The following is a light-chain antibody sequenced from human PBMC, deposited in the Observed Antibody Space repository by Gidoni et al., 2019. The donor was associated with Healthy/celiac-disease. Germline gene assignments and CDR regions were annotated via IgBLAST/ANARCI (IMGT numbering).Light chain of an antibody. CDR3: KQSYSTPYT. CDR2: AAA. CDR1: QSISSY. Sequence: DIQMTQSPSSLSASLGDRVTITCRASQSISSYLNWYQQKPGKAPKLLIYAAASLQSGVPSRFSGSGSGTDFNLTISSLKPEDFATYYCKQSYSTPYTFGQGTKLEIK. V-gene: IGKV1-39*01. J-gene: IGKJ2*01.